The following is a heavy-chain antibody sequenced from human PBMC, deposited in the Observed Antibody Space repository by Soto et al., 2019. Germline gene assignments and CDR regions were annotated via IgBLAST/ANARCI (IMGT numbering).Heavy chain of an antibody. CDR2: ISGSGGST. CDR1: GFTFSSYA. D-gene: IGHD3-10*01. Sequence: QPGGSLRLSCAASGFTFSSYAMSWVRQAPGKGLEWVSAISGSGGSTYYADSVKGRFTISRDNSKNTLYLQMNSLRAEDTAVYYCAKNSLYGLVSKIGYFDYWGQGTLVTVSS. V-gene: IGHV3-23*01. J-gene: IGHJ4*02. CDR3: AKNSLYGLVSKIGYFDY.